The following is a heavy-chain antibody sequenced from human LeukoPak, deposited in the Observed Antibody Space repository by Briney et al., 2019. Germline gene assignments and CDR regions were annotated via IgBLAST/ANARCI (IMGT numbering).Heavy chain of an antibody. Sequence: SETLSLTCTVSGGSISTYYWSWIRQPPGKGLEWIGYIYYSGSTNYNPSLKSRATISVDTSKNQLSLRLSSVTAADTAVYYCARGSVGASTDYYYYYMDVWGKGTTVTVSS. CDR3: ARGSVGASTDYYYYYMDV. D-gene: IGHD1-26*01. J-gene: IGHJ6*03. V-gene: IGHV4-59*01. CDR2: IYYSGST. CDR1: GGSISTYY.